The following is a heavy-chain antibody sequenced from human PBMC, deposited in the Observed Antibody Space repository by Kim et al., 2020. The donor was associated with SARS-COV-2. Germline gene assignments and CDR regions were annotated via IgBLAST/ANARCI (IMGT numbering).Heavy chain of an antibody. D-gene: IGHD3-3*01. CDR3: ARSITIFGVVITFDY. Sequence: LKSRVTISVDKSKNPCSLKLSSVTAADTAVYYCARSITIFGVVITFDYWGQGTLVTVSS. V-gene: IGHV4-4*02. J-gene: IGHJ4*01.